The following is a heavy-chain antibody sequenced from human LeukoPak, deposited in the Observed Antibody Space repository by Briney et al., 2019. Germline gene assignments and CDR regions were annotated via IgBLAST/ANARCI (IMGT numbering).Heavy chain of an antibody. Sequence: GESLKISRKGSGYTFPYYWIAWVRQMPGKGLEWMGIIYPDDSDTRYSPSFQGLVTISADKSITTAYLQWSSLEASDTAMYYCARLRSSSWYTVDYWGQGTLVTVSS. CDR3: ARLRSSSWYTVDY. D-gene: IGHD6-13*01. CDR1: GYTFPYYW. CDR2: IYPDDSDT. V-gene: IGHV5-51*01. J-gene: IGHJ4*02.